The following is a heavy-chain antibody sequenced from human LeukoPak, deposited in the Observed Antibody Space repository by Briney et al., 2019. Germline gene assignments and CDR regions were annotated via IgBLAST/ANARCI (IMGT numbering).Heavy chain of an antibody. V-gene: IGHV4-59*01. D-gene: IGHD4-17*01. J-gene: IGHJ4*02. CDR1: GGSISSYY. CDR3: ARIAGLREISFDY. CDR2: IYYSGST. Sequence: KASETLSLTCTVSGGSISSYYWSWIRQPPGKGLEWIGYIYYSGSTNHNPSLKSRVTISVDTSKNQFSLKLSSVTAADTAVYYCARIAGLREISFDYWGQGTLVTVSS.